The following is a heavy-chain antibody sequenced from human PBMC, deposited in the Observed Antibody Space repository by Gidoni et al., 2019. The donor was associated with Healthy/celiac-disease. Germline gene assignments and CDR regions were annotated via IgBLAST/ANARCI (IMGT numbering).Heavy chain of an antibody. D-gene: IGHD6-19*01. CDR3: ARVAVAEFDY. J-gene: IGHJ4*02. V-gene: IGHV3-21*01. Sequence: EVQLVASGGGLVKPGGSLRLSCAASGFTFSSYSMNWVRQAPGKGLEWPSSISSSSSYIYYADSVKGRFTISRDNAKNSLYLQMNSLRAEDTAVYYCARVAVAEFDYWGQGTLVTVSS. CDR2: ISSSSSYI. CDR1: GFTFSSYS.